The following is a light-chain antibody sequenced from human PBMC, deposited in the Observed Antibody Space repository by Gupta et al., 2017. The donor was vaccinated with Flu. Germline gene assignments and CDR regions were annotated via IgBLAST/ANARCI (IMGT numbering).Light chain of an antibody. CDR3: QQHYNWPPWK. V-gene: IGKV3-15*01. J-gene: IGKJ1*01. CDR2: FAS. Sequence: EIVMTQSPATLSVSPGEKVTLSCRASQSVNNNLAWYQQKPGQAPRLLIYFASTRAPGVPARFIGSGSGTEFTLTISSLESEDFAVYYCQQHYNWPPWKFGEGTKVEVK. CDR1: QSVNNN.